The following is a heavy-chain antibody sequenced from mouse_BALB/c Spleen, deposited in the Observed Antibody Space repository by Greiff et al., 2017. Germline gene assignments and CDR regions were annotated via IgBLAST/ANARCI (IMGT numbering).Heavy chain of an antibody. CDR1: GFSLTSYG. D-gene: IGHD1-2*01. V-gene: IGHV2-9*02. CDR2: ICAGGST. J-gene: IGHJ4*01. Sequence: QVQLKESGPGLVAPSQSLSITCTVSGFSLTSYGVHWVRQPPGKGLEWLGVICAGGSTNYNSALMSRLSISKDNSKSRVFLKMNSLQTDDTAMYYCARPHIATATSVDYWGQGTSVTVSS. CDR3: ARPHIATATSVDY.